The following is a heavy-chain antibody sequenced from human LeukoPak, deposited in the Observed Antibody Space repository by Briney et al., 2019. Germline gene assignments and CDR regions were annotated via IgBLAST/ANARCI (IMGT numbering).Heavy chain of an antibody. J-gene: IGHJ5*02. CDR1: GITFSSYA. CDR2: ISYDGSNK. D-gene: IGHD3-10*01. Sequence: GGSLRLSCAASGITFSSYAMHWVRQAPGKGLEWVAVISYDGSNKYYADSVKGRFTISRDSSKNTLNLQMNSLRAEDTAVYYCAMDPGSGVRGWFDPWGQGTLVTVSS. V-gene: IGHV3-30*04. CDR3: AMDPGSGVRGWFDP.